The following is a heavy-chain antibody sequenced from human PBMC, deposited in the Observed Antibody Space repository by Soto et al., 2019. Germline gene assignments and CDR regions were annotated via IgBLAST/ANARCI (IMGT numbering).Heavy chain of an antibody. Sequence: EVQLLESGGGLVQPGGSLRLSCAASGFTFSSYAMSWVRQAPGKGLEWVSAISGSGGSTYYADSVKGRFTISRDNSKNTLYLQMNSLRAEDTAVYYCAKDQGQPYGSGPHLGMDVWGQGTTVTVSS. J-gene: IGHJ6*02. V-gene: IGHV3-23*01. CDR2: ISGSGGST. D-gene: IGHD3-10*01. CDR3: AKDQGQPYGSGPHLGMDV. CDR1: GFTFSSYA.